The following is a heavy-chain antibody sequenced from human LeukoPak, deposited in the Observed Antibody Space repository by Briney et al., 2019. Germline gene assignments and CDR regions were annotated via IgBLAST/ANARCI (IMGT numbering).Heavy chain of an antibody. CDR1: GYTFTGYY. CDR2: INPNSGGT. D-gene: IGHD2-15*01. V-gene: IGHV1-2*02. Sequence: ASVKVSCKASGYTFTGYYMHWVRQAPGQGLEWMGWINPNSGGTNYAQKFQGRVTMTRDTSISTAYMELSRLRSDDTAVYYCARGVVAAKPPRAWFDPWGQGTLVTVSS. J-gene: IGHJ5*02. CDR3: ARGVVAAKPPRAWFDP.